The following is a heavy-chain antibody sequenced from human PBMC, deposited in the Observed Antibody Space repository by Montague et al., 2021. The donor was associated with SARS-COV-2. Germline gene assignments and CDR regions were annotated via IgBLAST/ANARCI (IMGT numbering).Heavy chain of an antibody. V-gene: IGHV2-70*11. Sequence: PALVKPTQTLTLTCTFSGFSLRTAGTCVSWIRQPPGKAPQWLARIDWDGDKYYSRTLETRVSVSTDTAKTQVVLTMTNVDPMDTATYYCARLSGVAPRCYYEGMDVWGRGTAVTVSS. CDR2: IDWDGDK. D-gene: IGHD7-27*01. J-gene: IGHJ6*02. CDR3: ARLSGVAPRCYYEGMDV. CDR1: GFSLRTAGTC.